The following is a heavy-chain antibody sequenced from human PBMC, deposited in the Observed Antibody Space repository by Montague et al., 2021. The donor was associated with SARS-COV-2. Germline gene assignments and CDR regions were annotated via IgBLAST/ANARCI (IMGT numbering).Heavy chain of an antibody. CDR2: ICYTGST. D-gene: IGHD3-9*01. J-gene: IGHJ5*02. V-gene: IGHV4-59*01. Sequence: SETLSLTCTGLGSWNTGAYRSCTRLHPSHTRKWNGDICYTGSTNYNPSLKSRGTISVDKSKNQFSLRLSSVTAADTAVYYCARSGFYDLLTGYSFGSIDPWGQGTLVTVSA. CDR1: GSWNTGAY. CDR3: ARSGFYDLLTGYSFGSIDP.